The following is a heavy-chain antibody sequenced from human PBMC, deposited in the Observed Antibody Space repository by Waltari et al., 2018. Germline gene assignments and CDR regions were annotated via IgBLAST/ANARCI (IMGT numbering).Heavy chain of an antibody. CDR2: ISPIFGTA. J-gene: IGHJ3*02. CDR3: ARDRGPNAFDI. CDR1: GGTFSSYS. V-gene: IGHV1-69*12. Sequence: QVQLVQSGAAVKKPGSWVTVSCKASGGTFSSYSISWGRQAPGQGLEWMGGISPIFGTANDAQKFQGRVTITADESTSTAYMELGSLRSEDTAVYYCARDRGPNAFDIWGQGTMVTVSS.